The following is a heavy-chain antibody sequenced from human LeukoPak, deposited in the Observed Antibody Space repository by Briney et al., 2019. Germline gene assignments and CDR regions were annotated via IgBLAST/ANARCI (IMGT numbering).Heavy chain of an antibody. CDR2: IIGRGGGI. D-gene: IGHD4-17*01. CDR3: ARDHGDFDY. CDR1: GFTFSSSA. J-gene: IGHJ4*02. V-gene: IGHV3-23*01. Sequence: GGSLRLPCVISGFTFSSSAMSWVRQAPGKGLQWVSSIIGRGGGIYYAESVKGRFIISGDNSKNTVYLQMSSLRAEDTAVYYCARDHGDFDYWGQGTLVTVSS.